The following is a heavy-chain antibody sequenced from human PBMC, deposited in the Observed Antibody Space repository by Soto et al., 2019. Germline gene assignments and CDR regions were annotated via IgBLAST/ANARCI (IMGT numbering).Heavy chain of an antibody. V-gene: IGHV3-30-3*01. CDR3: ARGLRFLEWPVDY. D-gene: IGHD3-3*01. Sequence: GGSLRLSCAASGFTFSSYAMHWVRQAPGKGLEWVAVISYDGSNKYYADSVKGRFTISRDNSKNTLYLQMNSLRAEDTAVYYCARGLRFLEWPVDYWGQGTLVTVSS. CDR1: GFTFSSYA. J-gene: IGHJ4*02. CDR2: ISYDGSNK.